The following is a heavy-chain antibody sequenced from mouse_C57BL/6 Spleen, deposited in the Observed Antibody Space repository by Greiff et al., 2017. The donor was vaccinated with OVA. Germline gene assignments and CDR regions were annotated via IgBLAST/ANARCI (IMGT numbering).Heavy chain of an antibody. V-gene: IGHV1-15*01. D-gene: IGHD2-12*01. CDR1: GYTFTDYE. CDR3: TRTTIDV. CDR2: IDPETGGT. Sequence: VKLMESGAELVRPGASVTLSCKASGYTFTDYEMHWVKQTPVHGLEWIGAIDPETGGTAYNQKFKGKAILTADKSSSTAYMELRSLTSEDSAVNYCTRTTIDVWGKGTTVTVSS. J-gene: IGHJ1*03.